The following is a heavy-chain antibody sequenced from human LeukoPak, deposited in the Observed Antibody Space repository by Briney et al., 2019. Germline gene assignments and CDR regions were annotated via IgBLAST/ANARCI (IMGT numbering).Heavy chain of an antibody. V-gene: IGHV3-23*01. CDR2: ISGSGGST. CDR3: ASDEGYCSSTSCSLGAFDI. D-gene: IGHD2-2*01. Sequence: GGSLRLSCAASGFTFSSYAMSWVRQAPGKGLEWVSAISGSGGSTYYADSVKGRFTISRDNSKNTLYLQMNSLRAEDTAVYYCASDEGYCSSTSCSLGAFDIWGRGTMVTVSS. CDR1: GFTFSSYA. J-gene: IGHJ3*02.